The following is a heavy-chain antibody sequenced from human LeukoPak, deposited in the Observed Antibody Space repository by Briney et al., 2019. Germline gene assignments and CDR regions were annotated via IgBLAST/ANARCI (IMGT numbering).Heavy chain of an antibody. D-gene: IGHD6-13*01. CDR3: AREGSSSWYPIYYYYGMDV. CDR2: ISACNGNT. Sequence: GASVKVSCKASGYTFTSYGISWVRQAPGQGLEWMGWISACNGNTNYAQKLQGRVTMTTDTSTSTAYMELRSLRSDDTAVYYCAREGSSSWYPIYYYYGMDVWGQGTTVTVSS. V-gene: IGHV1-18*01. CDR1: GYTFTSYG. J-gene: IGHJ6*02.